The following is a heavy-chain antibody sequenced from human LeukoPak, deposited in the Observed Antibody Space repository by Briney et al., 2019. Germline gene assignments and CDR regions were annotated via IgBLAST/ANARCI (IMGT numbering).Heavy chain of an antibody. D-gene: IGHD6-13*01. CDR1: GFTFNNAW. CDR2: IYSGGST. CDR3: AGSSSWYRTTSDY. Sequence: PGGSLRLSCAASGFTFNNAWMSWVRQAPGKGLEWVSVIYSGGSTYYADSVKGRFTISRDNSKNTLYLQMNSLRAEDTAVYYCAGSSSWYRTTSDYWGQGTLVTVSS. J-gene: IGHJ4*02. V-gene: IGHV3-66*01.